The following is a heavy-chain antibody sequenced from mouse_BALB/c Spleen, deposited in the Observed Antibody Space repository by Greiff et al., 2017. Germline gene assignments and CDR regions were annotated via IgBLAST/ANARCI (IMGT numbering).Heavy chain of an antibody. V-gene: IGHV2-6-7*01. D-gene: IGHD2-14*01. Sequence: QVQLKESGPGLVAPSQSLSITCTVSGFSLTGYGVNWVRQPPGKGLEWLGMIWGDGSTDYNSALKSRLSISKDNSKSQVFLKMNSLQTDDTARYYCARDRRYGGTWFAYWGQGTLVTVSA. CDR3: ARDRRYGGTWFAY. CDR2: IWGDGST. CDR1: GFSLTGYG. J-gene: IGHJ3*01.